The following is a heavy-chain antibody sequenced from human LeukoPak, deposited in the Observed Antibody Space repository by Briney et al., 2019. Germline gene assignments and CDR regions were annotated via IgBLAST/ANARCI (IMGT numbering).Heavy chain of an antibody. V-gene: IGHV3-30*04. D-gene: IGHD3-10*01. CDR3: ARDRGTMVRGVICY. J-gene: IGHJ4*02. CDR2: ISYDGSNK. CDR1: GFTFSSYA. Sequence: PGGSLRLSCAASGFTFSSYAMHWVRQAPGKGLEWVAVISYDGSNKYYADSVKGRFTISRDNSKNTLYLQMNSLRAEDTAVYYCARDRGTMVRGVICYWGQGTLVTVSS.